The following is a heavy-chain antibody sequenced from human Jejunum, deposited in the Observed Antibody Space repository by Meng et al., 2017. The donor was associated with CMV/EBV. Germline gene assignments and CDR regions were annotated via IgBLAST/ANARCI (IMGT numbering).Heavy chain of an antibody. J-gene: IGHJ4*02. CDR1: GYAFTGYY. CDR2: INPSSGAI. Sequence: GEGVKKTGASVKVSCKASGYAFTGYYIHWLRQAPGQGLEWMGWINPSSGAIFYAQKFQDRVTMSRETSITTVYMDLSSLRSDDTAVYFCSRGGGGDGTYLLDYWGQGTLVTVSS. D-gene: IGHD2-21*01. CDR3: SRGGGGDGTYLLDY. V-gene: IGHV1-2*02.